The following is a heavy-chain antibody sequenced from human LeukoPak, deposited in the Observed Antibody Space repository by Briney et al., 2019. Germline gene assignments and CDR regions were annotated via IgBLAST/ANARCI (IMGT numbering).Heavy chain of an antibody. D-gene: IGHD3-3*01. Sequence: GGSLRLSCAASGFTFSSYEMNWVRQAPGKGLEWVSYISSSGSTIYYADSVKGRFTISRDNAKNSLYLQMNSLRAEDTAVYYCAREFFRAFDIWGQGTMVTVSS. J-gene: IGHJ3*02. V-gene: IGHV3-48*03. CDR3: AREFFRAFDI. CDR1: GFTFSSYE. CDR2: ISSSGSTI.